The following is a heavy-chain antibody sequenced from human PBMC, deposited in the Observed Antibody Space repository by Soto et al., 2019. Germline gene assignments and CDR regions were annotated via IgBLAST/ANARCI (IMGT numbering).Heavy chain of an antibody. CDR2: IYPSDSDT. CDR3: ARGGVSTRTFDY. Sequence: GESLTISCKGSGYNFAGYWSAWVRQMPGKGLELMGIIYPSDSDTRYRPSFQGQVTISADKSISSAYLQWSSLRASDTAMYYCARGGVSTRTFDYWGQGTPVTVSS. J-gene: IGHJ4*02. D-gene: IGHD3-3*01. V-gene: IGHV5-51*03. CDR1: GYNFAGYW.